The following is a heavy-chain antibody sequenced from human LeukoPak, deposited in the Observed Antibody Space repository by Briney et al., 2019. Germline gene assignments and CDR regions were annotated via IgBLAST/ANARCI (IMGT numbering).Heavy chain of an antibody. CDR2: IYTSNGNA. V-gene: IGHV1-18*01. Sequence: ASVTVSCKASGYTFTTYGISWVRQAPGQGLEWMGWIYTSNGNANYAQKIQGRVTLTSDTSTTTAYMELRSLTSDDTAVYYCARDSSPVAGMGRFWGQGTLVTVSS. D-gene: IGHD6-19*01. CDR3: ARDSSPVAGMGRF. CDR1: GYTFTTYG. J-gene: IGHJ4*02.